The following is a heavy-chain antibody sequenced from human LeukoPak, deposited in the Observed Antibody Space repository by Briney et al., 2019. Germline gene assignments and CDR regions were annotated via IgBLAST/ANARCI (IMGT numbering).Heavy chain of an antibody. V-gene: IGHV4-4*07. Sequence: PSETLSLTCTVSGGSISSYYWSWIRQPAAKGLEWIGRIYTSGSTNYNPSLKSRVTMSVDTSKNQFSLKLSSVTAADTPVYYCARDRIPCWFDPWGQGTLVTVSS. CDR3: ARDRIPCWFDP. CDR2: IYTSGST. D-gene: IGHD2-15*01. CDR1: GGSISSYY. J-gene: IGHJ5*02.